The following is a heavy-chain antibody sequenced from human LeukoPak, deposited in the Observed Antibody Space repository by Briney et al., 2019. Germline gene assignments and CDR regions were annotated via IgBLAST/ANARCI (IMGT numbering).Heavy chain of an antibody. D-gene: IGHD4-17*01. V-gene: IGHV3-7*01. J-gene: IGHJ4*02. Sequence: GGSLRLSCAASGFTFISYWMSWVRQAPGKGLEWVANIKQDGSEKYYVDSVKGRFAISRDNAKNLLYLDMNSLRAEDTAVYYCARGHTAVTRHFDFWGQGTLVTVSS. CDR3: ARGHTAVTRHFDF. CDR2: IKQDGSEK. CDR1: GFTFISYW.